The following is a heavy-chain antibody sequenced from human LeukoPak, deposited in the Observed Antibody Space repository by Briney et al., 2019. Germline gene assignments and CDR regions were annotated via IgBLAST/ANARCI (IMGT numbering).Heavy chain of an antibody. CDR3: ARGRNYDFWSGYYWYY. J-gene: IGHJ4*02. CDR2: INPNSGGT. D-gene: IGHD3-3*01. V-gene: IGHV1-2*02. Sequence: WASVKVSCKASGYTFTGYYMHWVRQAPGQGLEWMGWINPNSGGTNYAQKFQGRVTMTRDTSISTAYMELSRLRSDDTAVYYCARGRNYDFWSGYYWYYWGQGTLVTVSS. CDR1: GYTFTGYY.